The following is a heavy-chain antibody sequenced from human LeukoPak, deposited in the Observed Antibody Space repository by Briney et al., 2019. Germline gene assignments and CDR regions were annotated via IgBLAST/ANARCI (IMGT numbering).Heavy chain of an antibody. D-gene: IGHD3-22*01. CDR3: ARDIKTYYYDSSGLGGWFDP. Sequence: ASETLSLTCTVSGGSISSGGYYWSWIRQHPGKGLEWIGYIYYSGSTYYNPSLKSRVTISVDTSKNQFSLKLSSVTAADTDVYYCARDIKTYYYDSSGLGGWFDPWGQGTLVTVSS. J-gene: IGHJ5*02. CDR1: GGSISSGGYY. CDR2: IYYSGST. V-gene: IGHV4-31*03.